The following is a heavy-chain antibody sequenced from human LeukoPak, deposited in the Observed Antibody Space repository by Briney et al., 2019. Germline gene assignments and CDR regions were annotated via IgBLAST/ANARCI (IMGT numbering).Heavy chain of an antibody. CDR3: ARGSHDY. J-gene: IGHJ4*02. Sequence: GGSLRLSCAASGFTFSSYAMHWVRQAPGKGLEWVAVISYDGSNKYYAGFVKGRFTISRDNSKNTLYLQMNSLRAEDTAVYYCARGSHDYWGQGTLVTVSS. V-gene: IGHV3-30-3*01. CDR1: GFTFSSYA. CDR2: ISYDGSNK.